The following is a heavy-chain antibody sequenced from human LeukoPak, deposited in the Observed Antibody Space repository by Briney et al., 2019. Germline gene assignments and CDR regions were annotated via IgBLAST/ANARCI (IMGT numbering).Heavy chain of an antibody. CDR2: ITTSDGNT. CDR1: GFTSSSYT. D-gene: IGHD4-17*01. V-gene: IGHV3-23*01. J-gene: IGHJ4*02. Sequence: GGSLRLSCAASGFTSSSYTMSWVRQAPGKGLEWVSTITTSDGNTYYADSVKGRFTVSRDNSKNTLFLQMNSLRAEDTAVYYCAKGPTTVIHPFDYWGQGTLVTVSS. CDR3: AKGPTTVIHPFDY.